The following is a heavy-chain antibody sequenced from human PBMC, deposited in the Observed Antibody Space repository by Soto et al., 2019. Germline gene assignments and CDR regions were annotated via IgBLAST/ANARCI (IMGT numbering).Heavy chain of an antibody. D-gene: IGHD3-3*01. CDR3: ARDGDPGYSFWSGPLGGGRFDH. CDR2: IVPMFGTA. Sequence: QVQLVQSGAEVKEPGSSVNVSCKTSGGTFGNTAVTWVRQAPGQGLEWIGGIVPMFGTANYAQKFRGRVTITADESTSTAYMELSSLRSDDTAVYYCARDGDPGYSFWSGPLGGGRFDHWGQGTLVTVSS. V-gene: IGHV1-69*12. J-gene: IGHJ5*02. CDR1: GGTFGNTA.